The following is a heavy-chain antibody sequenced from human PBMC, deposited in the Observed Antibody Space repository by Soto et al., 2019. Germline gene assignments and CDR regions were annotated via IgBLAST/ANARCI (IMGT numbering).Heavy chain of an antibody. CDR1: GFTFSSYG. Sequence: QVQLVESGGGVVQPGRSLRLSCAASGFTFSSYGMHWVRQAPGKGLEWVAVISYDGSNKYYADSVKGRFTISRDNSKNTLYLQMNSLRAEDTAVYYCAKGHSSGWRDYFDYWGQGTLVTVSS. J-gene: IGHJ4*02. V-gene: IGHV3-30*18. D-gene: IGHD6-19*01. CDR2: ISYDGSNK. CDR3: AKGHSSGWRDYFDY.